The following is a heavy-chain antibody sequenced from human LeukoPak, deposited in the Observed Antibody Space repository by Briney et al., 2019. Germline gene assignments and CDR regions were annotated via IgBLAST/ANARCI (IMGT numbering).Heavy chain of an antibody. V-gene: IGHV4-39*07. Sequence: SETLSLTCTVSGGSISSSSYYWGWIRQPPGKGLEWIGEINHSGSTNYNPSLKSRVTISVDTSKNQFSLKLSSVTAADTAVYYCARGRTFIAVVKRGNWFDPWGQGTLVTVSS. D-gene: IGHD2-21*01. CDR2: INHSGST. CDR1: GGSISSSSYY. J-gene: IGHJ5*02. CDR3: ARGRTFIAVVKRGNWFDP.